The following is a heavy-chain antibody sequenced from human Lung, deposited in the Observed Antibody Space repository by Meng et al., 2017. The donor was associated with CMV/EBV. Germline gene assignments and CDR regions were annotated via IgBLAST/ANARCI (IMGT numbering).Heavy chain of an antibody. D-gene: IGHD1-1*01. CDR1: GFIFSYYW. CDR3: TANDRERSGAY. J-gene: IGHJ4*02. Sequence: CEASGFIFSYYWMHWVRQGPGEGLEWVVYINKDGSERYYVDSVKGRFTICRDNTKNSLYLQMNSLRVEGTAIYYCTANDRERSGAYWGQGALVTVSS. CDR2: INKDGSER. V-gene: IGHV3-7*01.